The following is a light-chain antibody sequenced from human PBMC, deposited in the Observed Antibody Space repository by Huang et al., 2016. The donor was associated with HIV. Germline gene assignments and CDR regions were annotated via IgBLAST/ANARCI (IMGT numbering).Light chain of an antibody. CDR2: AAS. CDR1: QTVDMY. Sequence: DIQMTQSPSSLSASIGDRVTMSCRASQTVDMYLNWYQQTPGRAPKLLIYAASNLQSDVPSRFSGTGSGTNCTLTISSLQPEDIVIYFCQQTDNVPRTFGQGTELEIK. V-gene: IGKV1-39*01. CDR3: QQTDNVPRT. J-gene: IGKJ2*01.